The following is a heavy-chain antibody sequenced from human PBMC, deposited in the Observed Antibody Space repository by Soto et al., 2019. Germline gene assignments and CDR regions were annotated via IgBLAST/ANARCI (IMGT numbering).Heavy chain of an antibody. D-gene: IGHD6-13*01. V-gene: IGHV5-10-1*04. CDR3: ARTSAVGKYYYGMDV. J-gene: IGHJ6*02. CDR2: IDPSDSYT. CDR1: GYSFTSYW. Sequence: GESLKISCKGSGYSFTSYWISWVRQMPGKGLEWMGRIDPSDSYTNYSPSFQGQVTISADKSISTAYLQWSSLKASDTAMYYCARTSAVGKYYYGMDVWGQGTTVTVSS.